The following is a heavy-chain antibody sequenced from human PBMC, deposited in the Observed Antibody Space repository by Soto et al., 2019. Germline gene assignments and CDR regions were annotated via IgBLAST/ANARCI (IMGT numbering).Heavy chain of an antibody. V-gene: IGHV3-48*03. J-gene: IGHJ6*02. CDR2: ISSGGKTR. Sequence: PGGSLRVSCAASGFSFSDYEMIWVRQAPGKGLEWVSYISSGGKTRYYADSVKGRFSVSRDNAENTLFLQMNSLRGEDTAVYYCARDKGYSLNYYYGMDVWGQGTMVTVSS. D-gene: IGHD4-4*01. CDR1: GFSFSDYE. CDR3: ARDKGYSLNYYYGMDV.